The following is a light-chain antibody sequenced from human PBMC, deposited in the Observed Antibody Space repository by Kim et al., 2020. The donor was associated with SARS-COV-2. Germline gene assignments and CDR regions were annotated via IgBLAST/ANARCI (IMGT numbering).Light chain of an antibody. J-gene: IGKJ2*01. Sequence: SASVRSRVTITCRPTQSVADYLHWYQHKPGKAPKLLIYATSDLQTGVPSRFSGRGSGTDFTLTISSLEPEDFATYYCQQSHSTPYTFGQGTKLEI. V-gene: IGKV1-39*01. CDR3: QQSHSTPYT. CDR2: ATS. CDR1: QSVADY.